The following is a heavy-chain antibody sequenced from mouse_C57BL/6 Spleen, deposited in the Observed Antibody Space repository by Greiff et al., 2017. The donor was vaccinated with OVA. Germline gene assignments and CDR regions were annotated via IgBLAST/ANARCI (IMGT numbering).Heavy chain of an antibody. CDR3: ARSDGAWFAY. CDR2: IDPSDSET. Sequence: VQLQQPGAELVRPGSSVKLSCKASGYTFTSYWMHWVKQRPIQGLEWIGNIDPSDSETHYTQKFKDKATLTVDKSTSTAYMQLSSLTSEDSAVYYCARSDGAWFAYWGQGTLVTVSA. V-gene: IGHV1-52*01. J-gene: IGHJ3*01. CDR1: GYTFTSYW.